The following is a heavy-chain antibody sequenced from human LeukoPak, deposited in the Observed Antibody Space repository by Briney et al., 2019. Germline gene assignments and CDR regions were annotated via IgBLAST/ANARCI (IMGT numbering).Heavy chain of an antibody. Sequence: ASVKVSCKASGYTFTGNYMHWVRQAPGQGFEWMGWINPNSGVTNYAQKFQGRVLMTRDTSISTTYLELSSLRSDDTAVYYCARDSAGITMVRGSAGDYWGQGTLVTVSS. J-gene: IGHJ4*02. CDR3: ARDSAGITMVRGSAGDY. D-gene: IGHD3-10*01. CDR2: INPNSGVT. CDR1: GYTFTGNY. V-gene: IGHV1-2*02.